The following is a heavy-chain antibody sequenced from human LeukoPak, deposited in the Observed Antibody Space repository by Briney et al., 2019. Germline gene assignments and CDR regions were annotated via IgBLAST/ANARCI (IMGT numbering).Heavy chain of an antibody. V-gene: IGHV1-69*13. CDR3: ARDLRELRYFDWLSYRDAFDI. Sequence: SVKVSCKASGYTFTSYGISWVRQAPGQGLEWMGGIIPIFGTANYAQKFQGRVTITADESTSTAYMELSSLRSEDTAVYYCARDLRELRYFDWLSYRDAFDIWGQGTMVTVSS. CDR1: GYTFTSYG. D-gene: IGHD3-9*01. J-gene: IGHJ3*02. CDR2: IIPIFGTA.